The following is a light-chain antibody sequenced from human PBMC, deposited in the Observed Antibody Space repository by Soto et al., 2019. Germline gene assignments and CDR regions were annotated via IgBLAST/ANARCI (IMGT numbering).Light chain of an antibody. J-gene: IGKJ5*01. CDR3: QQYGSSLIT. CDR1: QSVSSSY. V-gene: IGKV3-20*01. CDR2: GAS. Sequence: EIVLTQSPGTLSLSPGERATLSCSASQSVSSSYLAWYQQKPGQAPRLLIYGASSRATGIPDRFSGSGSGTDFTLTISRLEPEDFAVYYCQQYGSSLITCGQGTRLEIK.